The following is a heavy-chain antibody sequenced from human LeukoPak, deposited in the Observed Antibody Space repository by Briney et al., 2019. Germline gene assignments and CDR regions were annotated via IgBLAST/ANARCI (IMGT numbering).Heavy chain of an antibody. CDR2: ISRTGNSI. D-gene: IGHD6-13*01. CDR3: ARTLYSSSWFDP. CDR1: GFTLTSYE. Sequence: GGSLRLSRAASGFTLTSYEMNWVRLAPGKGLEWISYISRTGNSIYYADSVKGRFTVSRDNAKNTLYLQMNSLRAEDTAVYYCARTLYSSSWFDPWGQGTLVTVSS. V-gene: IGHV3-48*03. J-gene: IGHJ5*02.